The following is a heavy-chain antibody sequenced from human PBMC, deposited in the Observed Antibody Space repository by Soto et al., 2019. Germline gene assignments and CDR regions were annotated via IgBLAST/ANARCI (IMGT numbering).Heavy chain of an antibody. CDR3: AKCRRCYGYDIDY. D-gene: IGHD5-18*01. CDR1: GFTFSSYA. J-gene: IGHJ4*02. V-gene: IGHV3-23*01. Sequence: GGSLRLSCAASGFTFSSYAMSWVRQAPGKGLEGVSAISGSGGSTYYADAVKGRFTISRDNSKNTLYLQMNSLRAEDTAVYYCAKCRRCYGYDIDYCGQGTLVTVSS. CDR2: ISGSGGST.